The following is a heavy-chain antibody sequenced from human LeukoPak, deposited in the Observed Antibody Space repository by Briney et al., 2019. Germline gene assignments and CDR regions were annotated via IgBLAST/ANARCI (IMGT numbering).Heavy chain of an antibody. V-gene: IGHV4-4*02. CDR3: ARGYSTWSHDY. J-gene: IGHJ4*02. Sequence: SETLSLTCAVSGGSISSSDWWTWVRQPPGKGLEWIGEVYHSGSTNYNPSLKSRVTISVDTSKNQFSLELSSVTAADTAMYYCARGYSTWSHDYWGQGTLVTVSS. CDR2: VYHSGST. D-gene: IGHD6-13*01. CDR1: GGSISSSDW.